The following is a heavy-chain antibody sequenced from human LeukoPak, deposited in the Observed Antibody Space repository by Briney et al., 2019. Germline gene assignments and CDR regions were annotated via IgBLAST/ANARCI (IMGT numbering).Heavy chain of an antibody. Sequence: SETLSLTCTVSGGSISSSSYYWGWIRQPPGKGLEWIGSICYSGSTYYNPSLKSRVTISVDTSKNQFSLKLSSVTAADTAVYYCARDYDHSWFREFDYWGQGTLVTVSS. CDR2: ICYSGST. CDR1: GGSISSSSYY. CDR3: ARDYDHSWFREFDY. J-gene: IGHJ4*02. V-gene: IGHV4-39*02. D-gene: IGHD6-13*01.